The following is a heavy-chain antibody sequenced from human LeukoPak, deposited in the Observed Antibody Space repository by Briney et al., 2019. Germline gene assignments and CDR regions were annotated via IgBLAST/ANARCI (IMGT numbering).Heavy chain of an antibody. CDR1: GYSFTSYW. V-gene: IGHV5-51*01. D-gene: IGHD6-13*01. Sequence: KVSCKASGYSFTSYWIGWVRQMPGKGLEWMGIIYPGDSDTRYSPSFQGQVTISADKSISTAYLQWSSLKASDTAMYYCARRSSSSWYSDYWGQGTLVTVSS. CDR3: ARRSSSSWYSDY. CDR2: IYPGDSDT. J-gene: IGHJ4*02.